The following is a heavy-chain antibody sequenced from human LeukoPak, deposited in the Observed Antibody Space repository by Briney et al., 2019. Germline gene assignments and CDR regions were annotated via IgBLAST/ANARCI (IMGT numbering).Heavy chain of an antibody. CDR1: GFSFTSYT. V-gene: IGHV3-21*06. CDR2: ISSSSRYI. D-gene: IGHD5-12*01. Sequence: NPGGSLRLSCAGSGFSFTSYTMNWVRQAPGKGLEWVSSISSSSRYIYYADSVKGRFTIYRDNAENSLYLQMYSLRAEDTAVYYCARAYEAHYNFNFMDVWGKGTTVAVSS. CDR3: ARAYEAHYNFNFMDV. J-gene: IGHJ6*03.